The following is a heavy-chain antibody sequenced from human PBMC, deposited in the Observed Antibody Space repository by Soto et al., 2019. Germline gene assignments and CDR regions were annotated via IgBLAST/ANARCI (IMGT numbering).Heavy chain of an antibody. Sequence: PGGSLRLSCAASGFMFSAYWMSWVRQAPGKGLEWVANIHGDGGKIYYVDSVKGRFTISRDNAKRSLYLQMNSLTAEDSALYYCSRSLDSWGQGTRVTVSS. CDR2: IHGDGGKI. CDR1: GFMFSAYW. V-gene: IGHV3-7*01. CDR3: SRSLDS. J-gene: IGHJ4*02.